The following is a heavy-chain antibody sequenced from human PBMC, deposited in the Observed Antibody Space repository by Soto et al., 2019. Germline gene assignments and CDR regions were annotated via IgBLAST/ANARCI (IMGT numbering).Heavy chain of an antibody. Sequence: QVHLQESGPGLVKPSETLSLTCTVSGGDINGYYWTWIRQPAGKGLEWIGRIYSSGSTKYNPSLQSRVTMSLDTSKNQFSLRLTSVTAADTAVYYCARGQRFSDWFDPWGQGPLVTVSS. D-gene: IGHD3-3*01. J-gene: IGHJ5*02. CDR3: ARGQRFSDWFDP. V-gene: IGHV4-4*07. CDR2: IYSSGST. CDR1: GGDINGYY.